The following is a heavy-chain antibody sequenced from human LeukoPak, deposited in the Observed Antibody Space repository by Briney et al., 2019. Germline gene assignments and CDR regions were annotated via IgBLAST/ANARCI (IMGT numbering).Heavy chain of an antibody. D-gene: IGHD3-10*01. CDR1: GGSFSNHF. J-gene: IGHJ6*03. CDR2: IYLSGNT. V-gene: IGHV4-4*07. CDR3: AREDSGSYYNFYYFYMDV. Sequence: SETLSLTCSVSGGSFSNHFWSWVRQPAGKGLEWIGRIYLSGNTNYNPSLKSRVTLSVDTSKTQFYLSLSSVTAADTAVYYCAREDSGSYYNFYYFYMDVWGKGTTVTISS.